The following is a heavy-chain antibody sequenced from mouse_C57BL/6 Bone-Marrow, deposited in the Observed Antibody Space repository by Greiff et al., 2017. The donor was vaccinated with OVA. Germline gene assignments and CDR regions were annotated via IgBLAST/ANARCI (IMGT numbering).Heavy chain of an antibody. CDR3: AESGSSSYLEGPYYFDY. D-gene: IGHD1-1*01. CDR2: IYPRSGNT. V-gene: IGHV1-81*01. J-gene: IGHJ2*01. CDR1: GYTFTSYG. Sequence: QVQLQQSGAELARPGASVKLSCKASGYTFTSYGISWVKQRTGQGLEWIGEIYPRSGNTYYNEKFKGKATLTADKSSSTAYMELRSLTSEDSAVYFCAESGSSSYLEGPYYFDYWGQGTTLTVSS.